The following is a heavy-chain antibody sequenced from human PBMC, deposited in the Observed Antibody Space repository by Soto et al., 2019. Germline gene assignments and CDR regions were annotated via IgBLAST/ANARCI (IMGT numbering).Heavy chain of an antibody. V-gene: IGHV4-59*11. CDR1: GVSLSYHY. Sequence: PSETLSLTCTVAGVSLSYHYYMLIRQSPGKGLEYIGYIHNGGSTNYNPSLKSRVIISVDTSKNQFSLKLTSVTAADTAVYYCTTDGPFVVEDDYWGQGTLVTVSS. D-gene: IGHD2-15*01. CDR3: TTDGPFVVEDDY. CDR2: IHNGGST. J-gene: IGHJ4*02.